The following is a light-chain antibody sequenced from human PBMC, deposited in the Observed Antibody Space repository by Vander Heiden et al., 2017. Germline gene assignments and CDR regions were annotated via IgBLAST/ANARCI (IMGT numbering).Light chain of an antibody. V-gene: IGKV3-20*01. Sequence: EIVLTQSPGTLSLSPGERATLSCRASQSVSSSYLGWYQQKPGQAPRLLIYRASSRATGIPDRFSGSGSGTVFTLTISRLEPEDFAVYYCQQYGSSPRAFGQGTKVESK. J-gene: IGKJ1*01. CDR3: QQYGSSPRA. CDR2: RAS. CDR1: QSVSSSY.